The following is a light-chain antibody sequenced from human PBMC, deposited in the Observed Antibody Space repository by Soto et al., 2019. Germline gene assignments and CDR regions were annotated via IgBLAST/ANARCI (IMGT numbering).Light chain of an antibody. Sequence: QSVLTQPPSVSGNPGQRVTISCSGTTSNIGDNVVNWYQQVPGTAPKLVIYSSDNRPSGVPVRFSGSRSGSSASLAISGLQSEDEAEYYCATLDDTLDDWVFCGGPKLAVL. J-gene: IGLJ3*02. CDR2: SSD. CDR3: ATLDDTLDDWV. V-gene: IGLV1-44*01. CDR1: TSNIGDNV.